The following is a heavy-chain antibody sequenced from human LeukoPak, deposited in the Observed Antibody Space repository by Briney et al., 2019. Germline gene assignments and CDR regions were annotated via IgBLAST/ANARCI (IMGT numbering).Heavy chain of an antibody. CDR1: GDSISSSGRFY. V-gene: IGHV4-39*01. CDR2: MDYSGTT. Sequence: PSETLSLTCAVSGDSISSSGRFYWGWLRQPPGKGLEWIGSMDYSGTTNYNPSLKSRVTMSVDTSKKQFSLKLTSVTAADTALYYCARASVLYYYGMDVWGQGTTVTVSS. CDR3: ARASVLYYYGMDV. J-gene: IGHJ6*02.